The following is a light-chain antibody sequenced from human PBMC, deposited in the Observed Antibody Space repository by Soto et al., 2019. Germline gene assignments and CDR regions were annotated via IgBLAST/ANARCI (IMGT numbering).Light chain of an antibody. CDR2: TSS. CDR3: QKHDNAPLT. J-gene: IGKJ4*01. CDR1: RGISNY. V-gene: IGKV1-27*01. Sequence: DIHVTQSPSALSASVGERCTITCRASRGISNYLAWYQQKPGKVPKLLIYTSSTLQSGVPSRFSGSGSGTDFTLTISSLQPEDVATYYCQKHDNAPLTFGGGTKVDIK.